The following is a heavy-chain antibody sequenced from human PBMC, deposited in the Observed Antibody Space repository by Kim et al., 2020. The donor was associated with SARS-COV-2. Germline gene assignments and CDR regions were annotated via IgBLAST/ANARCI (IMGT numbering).Heavy chain of an antibody. V-gene: IGHV3-7*03. CDR3: TSDLTVSTRGFDY. CDR1: GLSFSSYW. J-gene: IGHJ4*02. Sequence: GGSLRLSCTVSGLSFSSYWMSWVRQAPGQGLEWVANIKEDGNEKHYVDSVKGRFTISRDNAKNSLYLQMNSLRADDTAVYYCTSDLTVSTRGFDYWGQG. CDR2: IKEDGNEK. D-gene: IGHD4-17*01.